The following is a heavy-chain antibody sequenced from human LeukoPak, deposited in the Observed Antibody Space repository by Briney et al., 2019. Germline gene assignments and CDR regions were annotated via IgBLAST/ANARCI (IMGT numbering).Heavy chain of an antibody. CDR3: ARDTNWLDP. J-gene: IGHJ5*02. CDR2: IYYSGST. CDR1: GGSISSYY. V-gene: IGHV4-59*01. Sequence: PSKTLSLTCTVSGGSISSYYWSWIRQPPGKGLEWIGYIYYSGSTNYNPSLKSRVTISVDTSKNQFSLKLSSVTAADTAVYYCARDTNWLDPWGQGTLVTVSS.